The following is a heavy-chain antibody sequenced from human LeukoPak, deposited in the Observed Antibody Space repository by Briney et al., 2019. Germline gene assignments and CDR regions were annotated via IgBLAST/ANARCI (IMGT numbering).Heavy chain of an antibody. V-gene: IGHV3-30*02. CDR1: GFTFSSYG. CDR3: AKDRGTGFYGFDY. Sequence: GGSLRLSCAASGFTFSSYGMHWVRQAPGKGLEWVAFIRYDGSNKYYADSVKGRFTISRDNSKNTLYLQMNSLRAEDTAVYYCAKDRGTGFYGFDYWGQGTLVTVSS. CDR2: IRYDGSNK. D-gene: IGHD3-10*01. J-gene: IGHJ4*02.